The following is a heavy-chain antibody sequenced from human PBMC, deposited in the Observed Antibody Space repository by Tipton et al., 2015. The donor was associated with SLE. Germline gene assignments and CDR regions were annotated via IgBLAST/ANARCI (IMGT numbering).Heavy chain of an antibody. V-gene: IGHV4-59*01. Sequence: TLSLTCTISGASTSHYYWIWVRQPPGQRLEYIGYLFSGGSPAYNPSLRSRVSLSLDTSRSEFSLKLASVTAADTAVYYCTSGPLHDFWSGYEAAWGQGTLVKVSS. D-gene: IGHD3-3*01. CDR3: TSGPLHDFWSGYEAA. J-gene: IGHJ5*02. CDR1: GASTSHYY. CDR2: LFSGGSP.